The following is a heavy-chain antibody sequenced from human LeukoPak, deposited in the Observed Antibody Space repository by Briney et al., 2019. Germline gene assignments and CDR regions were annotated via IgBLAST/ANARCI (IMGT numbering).Heavy chain of an antibody. CDR1: GGSISGAY. J-gene: IGHJ4*02. CDR3: ARRIASAYALDS. Sequence: SETLSLTCTVSGGSISGAYWSWIRQPPGKGLEWIGYIYSSGITNYNPSLKSRVTMSVDTSKDQFSLNLSSVTAADTAVYYCARRIASAYALDSWGQGTLVTVSS. V-gene: IGHV4-4*09. D-gene: IGHD3-16*01. CDR2: IYSSGIT.